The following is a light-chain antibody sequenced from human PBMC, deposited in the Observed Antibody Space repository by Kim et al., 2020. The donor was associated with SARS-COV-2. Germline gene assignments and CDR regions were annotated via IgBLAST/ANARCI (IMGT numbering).Light chain of an antibody. CDR1: SSDVGIYDY. J-gene: IGLJ1*01. CDR3: SSYAGRNSWV. Sequence: QSALTQPCSVSGSPGQSITISCTGTSSDVGIYDYVSWYQQPPGTAPKLMIYGVFERPSGVSDRFSGSKSGSTASLTISGLQAEDEADYYCSSYAGRNSWVFGVGTKVTVL. CDR2: GVF. V-gene: IGLV2-11*01.